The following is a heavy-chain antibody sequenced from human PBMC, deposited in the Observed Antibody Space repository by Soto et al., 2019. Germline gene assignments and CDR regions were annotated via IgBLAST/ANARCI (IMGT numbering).Heavy chain of an antibody. CDR1: GFSFSNAW. V-gene: IGHV3-15*07. J-gene: IGHJ5*02. CDR3: TTVFYDGGSNPDH. CDR2: IKRKTEGGTT. D-gene: IGHD2-15*01. Sequence: EVQLVESGGALVKPGGSLRLSCAASGFSFSNAWMNWVRQAPGKGLEWVGRIKRKTEGGTTDYAAPVKGRFTISRDDSKSTLYLQVNSLKTEDTAMYYCTTVFYDGGSNPDHWGQGTLVAVSS.